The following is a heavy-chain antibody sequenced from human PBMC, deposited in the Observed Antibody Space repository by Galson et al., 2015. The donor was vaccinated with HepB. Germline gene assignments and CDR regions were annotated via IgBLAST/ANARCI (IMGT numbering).Heavy chain of an antibody. D-gene: IGHD5-18*01. J-gene: IGHJ4*02. Sequence: SLRLSCAASGFTFSSYSMNWVRQAPGKGLEWVSYISSSSSTIYYADSVKGQFTISRNNAKNSLYLQMNSLRAEDTAVYYCARDPIRQGYTYGNFDYWGQGTLVTVSS. CDR3: ARDPIRQGYTYGNFDY. CDR2: ISSSSSTI. V-gene: IGHV3-48*04. CDR1: GFTFSSYS.